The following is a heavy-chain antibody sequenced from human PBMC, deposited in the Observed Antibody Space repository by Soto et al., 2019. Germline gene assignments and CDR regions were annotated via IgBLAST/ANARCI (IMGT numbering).Heavy chain of an antibody. CDR3: ARIPVAGTGWYYGMDV. J-gene: IGHJ6*02. D-gene: IGHD6-19*01. CDR2: IIPIFGTA. V-gene: IGHV1-69*01. CDR1: GGTFSSYA. Sequence: QVQLVQSGAEVKKPGSSVKVSCKASGGTFSSYAISWVRQAPGQGLEWMGGIIPIFGTANYAQKFQGGVTITADESTSTAYMELSSLRSEDTAVYYCARIPVAGTGWYYGMDVWGQGTTVTVSS.